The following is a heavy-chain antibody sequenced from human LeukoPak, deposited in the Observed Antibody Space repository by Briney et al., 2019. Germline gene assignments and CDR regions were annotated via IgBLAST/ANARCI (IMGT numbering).Heavy chain of an antibody. J-gene: IGHJ4*02. V-gene: IGHV3-53*04. D-gene: IGHD6-13*01. Sequence: GGSLRLSCAASGFTVSSNYMSWVCQAPGKGLEWVSVIYSGGSTYYADSVKGRFTISRHNSKSTLYLQMNSLRAEDTAVYYCASTRHSSSWYFDYWGQGTLVTVSS. CDR3: ASTRHSSSWYFDY. CDR1: GFTVSSNY. CDR2: IYSGGST.